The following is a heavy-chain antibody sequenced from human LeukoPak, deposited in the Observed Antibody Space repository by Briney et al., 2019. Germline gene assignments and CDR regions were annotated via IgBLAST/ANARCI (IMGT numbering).Heavy chain of an antibody. Sequence: SVKVSCKASGFTFTSSAVQWVRQARGQRLEWIGWIVVGSGNTNYAQKFQERVTITRDMSTSTAYMELSSLRSEDTAAYYCAAAVVPAAVYYYYGMDVWGKGTTVTVSS. J-gene: IGHJ6*04. CDR2: IVVGSGNT. CDR3: AAAVVPAAVYYYYGMDV. CDR1: GFTFTSSA. D-gene: IGHD2-2*01. V-gene: IGHV1-58*01.